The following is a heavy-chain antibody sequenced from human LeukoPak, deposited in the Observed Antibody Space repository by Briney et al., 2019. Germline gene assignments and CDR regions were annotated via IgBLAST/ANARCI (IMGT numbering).Heavy chain of an antibody. Sequence: PGRSLRLSCAASGFTFSSYGMHWVRQAPGKGLEGVAVIWYDGSNKYYADSVKGRFTISRDNSKNTLYLQMNSLRAEDTAVYYCAKDELYCSGGSCYSIDYWGQGTLVTVSS. V-gene: IGHV3-33*06. CDR3: AKDELYCSGGSCYSIDY. CDR2: IWYDGSNK. D-gene: IGHD2-15*01. J-gene: IGHJ4*02. CDR1: GFTFSSYG.